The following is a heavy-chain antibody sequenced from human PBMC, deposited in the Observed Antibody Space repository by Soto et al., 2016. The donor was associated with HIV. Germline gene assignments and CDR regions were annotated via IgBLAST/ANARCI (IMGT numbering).Heavy chain of an antibody. D-gene: IGHD4-17*01. Sequence: EVQLVESGGGVVQPGGSLRLSCAASGFTFDDYAMHWVRQAPGKGLEWVSVISGDGGSTYYADSVKGRFTISRDNSKNSLYLQMNSLRTEDTALYYCAKDRPVLGAVDYDYYYYGMDVWGQGTTVTVSS. CDR1: GFTFDDYA. CDR2: ISGDGGST. CDR3: AKDRPVLGAVDYDYYYYGMDV. J-gene: IGHJ6*02. V-gene: IGHV3-43*02.